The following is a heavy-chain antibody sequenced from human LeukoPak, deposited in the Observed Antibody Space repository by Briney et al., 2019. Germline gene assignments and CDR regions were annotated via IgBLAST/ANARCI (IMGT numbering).Heavy chain of an antibody. CDR2: IYYTGNT. Sequence: SETLSLTCTVSGGSISSSDYYWGWVRQPPGKGLEWVATIYYTGNTYYNPSLKSRVTISVDTSKNQFSLKLSSVTAADTALYFCARHPGGSSFDYWGQGTLVTVSS. D-gene: IGHD2-8*02. CDR1: GGSISSSDYY. V-gene: IGHV4-39*01. CDR3: ARHPGGSSFDY. J-gene: IGHJ4*03.